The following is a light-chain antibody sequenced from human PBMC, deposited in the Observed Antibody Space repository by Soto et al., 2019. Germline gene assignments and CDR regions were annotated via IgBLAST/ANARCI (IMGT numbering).Light chain of an antibody. CDR3: QQYNYWPQT. J-gene: IGKJ1*01. CDR1: QTVNNN. CDR2: GAS. Sequence: VMTQAPATLSVSPGEGATLSCRASQTVNNNVAWYQLKDGQVPRLLIYGASTRATDIPARFSGSGSGTEFTLTISSLQSEDFAEYHCQQYNYWPQTFGQGTKV. V-gene: IGKV3-15*01.